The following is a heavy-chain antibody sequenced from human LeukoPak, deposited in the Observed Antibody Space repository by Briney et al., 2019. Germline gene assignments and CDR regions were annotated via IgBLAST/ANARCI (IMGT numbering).Heavy chain of an antibody. CDR2: ISSSSSYI. CDR1: GFTFSSYS. V-gene: IGHV3-21*01. J-gene: IGHJ4*02. CDR3: ARESVEDSSSSGYPDY. Sequence: GGSLRLSCAASGFTFSSYSMNWVRQAPGKGLEWVSSISSSSSYIYYADSVKGRFTISRDNAKNSLYLQMNSLRAEDTAVYYCARESVEDSSSSGYPDYWGQGTLVTVSS. D-gene: IGHD6-6*01.